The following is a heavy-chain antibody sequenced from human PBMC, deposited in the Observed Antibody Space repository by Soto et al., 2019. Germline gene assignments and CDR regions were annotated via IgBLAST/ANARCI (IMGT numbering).Heavy chain of an antibody. CDR3: ARTIFGVVIIPYYYYMDV. V-gene: IGHV4-59*08. D-gene: IGHD3-3*01. CDR2: IYYSGST. CDR1: GGSISSYY. Sequence: SETLSLTCTVSGGSISSYYWSWIRQPPGKGLEWIGYIYYSGSTNYNPSLKSRVTISVDTSKNQFSLKLSSVTAADTAVYYCARTIFGVVIIPYYYYMDVGGKGTTVTVSS. J-gene: IGHJ6*03.